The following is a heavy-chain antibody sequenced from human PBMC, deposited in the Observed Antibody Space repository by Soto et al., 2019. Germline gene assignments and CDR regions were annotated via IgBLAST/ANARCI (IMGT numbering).Heavy chain of an antibody. CDR2: ISGSGGST. CDR1: GFTFRSYA. J-gene: IGHJ4*02. CDR3: AKDRCSSSWYYFDY. V-gene: IGHV3-23*01. Sequence: GSLRLSFSASGFTFRSYAMIWVRQAPGKGLEWVSAISGSGGSTYYADSVKGRFTISRDNSKNTLYLQMKSLRAEDTAVYYCAKDRCSSSWYYFDYWGQGTLVTVSA. D-gene: IGHD6-13*01.